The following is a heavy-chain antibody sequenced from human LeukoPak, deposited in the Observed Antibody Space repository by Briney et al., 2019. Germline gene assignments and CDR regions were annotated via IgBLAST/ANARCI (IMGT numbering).Heavy chain of an antibody. J-gene: IGHJ4*02. V-gene: IGHV3-30*18. Sequence: PGRSLRLSCAASGFTFSSYGMHWVRQAPGKGLEWVAVISYDGSNKYYADSVKGRFTISRDNSKNTLYLQMNSLRAEDTAVYYCAKDSPSLITMIVVGFDYWGQGTLVTVSS. D-gene: IGHD3-22*01. CDR1: GFTFSSYG. CDR2: ISYDGSNK. CDR3: AKDSPSLITMIVVGFDY.